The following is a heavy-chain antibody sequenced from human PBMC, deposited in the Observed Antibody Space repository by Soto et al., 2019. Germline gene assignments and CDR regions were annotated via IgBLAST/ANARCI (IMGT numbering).Heavy chain of an antibody. J-gene: IGHJ4*02. V-gene: IGHV4-38-2*01. Sequence: SETLSLTCAVSGYSITSDYYWGWIRQPPGKGLEWIGSIYSGSTYYNPSLKSRVTISVDTSKNQFSLRLTSVTAADTATYYCAKKGYYPSGRINLFDSWGQGTLVTVSS. D-gene: IGHD3-10*01. CDR3: AKKGYYPSGRINLFDS. CDR2: IYSGST. CDR1: GYSITSDYY.